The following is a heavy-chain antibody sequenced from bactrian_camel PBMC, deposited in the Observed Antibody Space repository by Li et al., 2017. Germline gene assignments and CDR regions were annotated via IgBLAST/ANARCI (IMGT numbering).Heavy chain of an antibody. V-gene: IGHV3S55*01. CDR1: RFTFSNSRNC. CDR2: IDSDGK. Sequence: QVQLVESGGGLVRAGSSLKLSCVASRFTFSNSRNCMGWFRQFPGKDREGVAHIDSDGKWYAESLKGRSTISTDDANNTLDLQIDSLQPEDTAMYYCAVLSQFHHCRGVVVGIWQQYASWVQGTQVTVS. CDR3: AVLSQFHHCRGVVVGIWQQYAS. D-gene: IGHD6*01. J-gene: IGHJ4*01.